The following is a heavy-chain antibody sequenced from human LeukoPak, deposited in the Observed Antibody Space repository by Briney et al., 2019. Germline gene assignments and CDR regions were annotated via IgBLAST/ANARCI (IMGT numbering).Heavy chain of an antibody. Sequence: SVKVSCKASGGTFSSYAISWVRQAPGQGLEWMGGIIPIFGTANYAQKFQGRVTITADKSTSTAYMELRSLRSDDTAVYYCGRDSTYSSGFIDYWGQGTLVTVSS. CDR2: IIPIFGTA. J-gene: IGHJ4*02. CDR3: GRDSTYSSGFIDY. D-gene: IGHD6-19*01. V-gene: IGHV1-69*06. CDR1: GGTFSSYA.